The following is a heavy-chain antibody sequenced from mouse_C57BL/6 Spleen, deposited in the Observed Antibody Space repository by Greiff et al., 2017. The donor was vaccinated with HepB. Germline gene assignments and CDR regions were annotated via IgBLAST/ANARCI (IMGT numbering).Heavy chain of an antibody. CDR2: INPNNGGT. Sequence: VQLQQSGPELVKPGASVNIPCKASGYTFTDYNMDWVKQSHGKSLEWIGDINPNNGGTIYNQKFKGKATLTVDKSSSTAYMELRSLTSEDTAVDYCARGGVDYDYDGSFDYWGQGTTLTVSS. D-gene: IGHD2-4*01. J-gene: IGHJ2*01. V-gene: IGHV1-18*01. CDR3: ARGGVDYDYDGSFDY. CDR1: GYTFTDYN.